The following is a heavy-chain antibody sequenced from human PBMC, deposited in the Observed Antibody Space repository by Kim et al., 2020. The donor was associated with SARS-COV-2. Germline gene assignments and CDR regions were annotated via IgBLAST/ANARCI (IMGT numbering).Heavy chain of an antibody. CDR2: IGGGGGST. CDR3: AKDKNGYDQPIES. V-gene: IGHV3-23*01. Sequence: LEWVSTIGGGGGSTYYADSVKGRFTISRENSKNTLYLQMNSLRSEDTAVYYCAKDKNGYDQPIESWGQGTKVTVSS. D-gene: IGHD5-12*01. J-gene: IGHJ4*02.